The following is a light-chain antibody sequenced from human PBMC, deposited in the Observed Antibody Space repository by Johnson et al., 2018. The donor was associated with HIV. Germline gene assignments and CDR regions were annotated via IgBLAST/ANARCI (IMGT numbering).Light chain of an antibody. V-gene: IGLV1-51*01. CDR3: GTWDSSLSAEV. J-gene: IGLJ1*01. CDR1: SSNIGNNY. Sequence: QPVLTQPPSVSAAPGQKVTISCSGSSSNIGNNYVSWYQQLPGTAPKLLIYDNNKRPSGIPDRFSGSKSGTSATLGITGLQTGDEADYYCGTWDSSLSAEVCVTGTKVPV. CDR2: DNN.